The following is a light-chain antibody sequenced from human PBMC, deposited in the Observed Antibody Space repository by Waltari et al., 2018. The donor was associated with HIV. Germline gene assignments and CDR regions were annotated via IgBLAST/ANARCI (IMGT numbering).Light chain of an antibody. CDR2: DSF. CDR3: QQSYSVPRI. Sequence: DIQMTQSPSSLSASVGDRVTITCRASQSISSYLNWYQQKPGKAPILLIYDSFTLQTGVPSRFTGSGFGAEFTLTITSLQPEDFATYFCQQSYSVPRIFGLGTKVE. V-gene: IGKV1-39*01. J-gene: IGKJ1*01. CDR1: QSISSY.